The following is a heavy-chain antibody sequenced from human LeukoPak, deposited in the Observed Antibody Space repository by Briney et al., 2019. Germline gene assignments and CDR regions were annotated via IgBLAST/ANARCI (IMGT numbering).Heavy chain of an antibody. CDR1: GFTFRSYN. D-gene: IGHD3-9*01. CDR2: ISSGSNII. Sequence: GGSLRLPCAASGFTFRSYNMNWVRQAPGKGLEWVSYISSGSNIIYYADSVKGRFTISRDNAKNSLYLQMNSLRAEDTAVYYCARSLISTGYCLDYWGQGTLVTVSS. J-gene: IGHJ4*02. CDR3: ARSLISTGYCLDY. V-gene: IGHV3-48*01.